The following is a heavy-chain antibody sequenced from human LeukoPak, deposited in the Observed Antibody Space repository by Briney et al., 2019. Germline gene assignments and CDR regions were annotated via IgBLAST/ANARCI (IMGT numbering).Heavy chain of an antibody. CDR1: GFTFSKYG. V-gene: IGHV3-23*01. Sequence: PGGTLRLSCAASGFTFSKYGMSWVRQAPGKGLEWVSVISGSGGTTYYADSVKGRFSISRDNSNNTLYLQMNSLRAEDTAVYYCAKKKVGYYGSGSYFDYWGQGTLVTVSS. CDR2: ISGSGGTT. CDR3: AKKKVGYYGSGSYFDY. D-gene: IGHD3-10*01. J-gene: IGHJ4*02.